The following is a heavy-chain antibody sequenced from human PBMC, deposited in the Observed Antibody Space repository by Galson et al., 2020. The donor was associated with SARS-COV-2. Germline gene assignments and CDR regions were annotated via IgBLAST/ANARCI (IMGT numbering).Heavy chain of an antibody. Sequence: ASVTVSCKASGYTFISYGLRWVRQAPGQGLAWMGWVSDYNGNTNYAQRFQGRVTMTTDTSTRTAYMELRSLRSDDTAVYYCARAGDSSTWKTYVDYWGQGTLVIVSS. CDR1: GYTFISYG. J-gene: IGHJ4*02. CDR2: VSDYNGNT. D-gene: IGHD6-13*01. CDR3: ARAGDSSTWKTYVDY. V-gene: IGHV1-18*01.